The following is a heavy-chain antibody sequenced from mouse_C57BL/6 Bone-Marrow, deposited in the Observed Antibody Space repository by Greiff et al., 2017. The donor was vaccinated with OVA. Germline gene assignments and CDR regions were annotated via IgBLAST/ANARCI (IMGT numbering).Heavy chain of an antibody. CDR3: TTDRN. CDR2: IDPENGDT. CDR1: GFNIKDDY. V-gene: IGHV14-4*01. J-gene: IGHJ2*01. Sequence: EVKLMESGAELVRPGASVKLSCTASGFNIKDDYMHWVTERPEQGLEWIGWIDPENGDTEYASKFQGKATITAATSSKTVYLHLSSLASDDTAVYNCTTDRNWGQGTTLTVSS.